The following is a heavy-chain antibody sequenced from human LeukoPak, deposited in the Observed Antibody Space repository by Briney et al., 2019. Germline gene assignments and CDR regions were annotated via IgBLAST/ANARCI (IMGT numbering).Heavy chain of an antibody. V-gene: IGHV1-46*03. J-gene: IGHJ5*02. CDR1: GYTFTSYY. D-gene: IGHD6-6*01. CDR3: ARGGAARPIWFDP. CDR2: INPSGGST. Sequence: ASVNVSCKASGYTFTSYYMHWVRQAPRQGLEWMGIINPSGGSTSYAQKFQGRVTMSRDTSTSTVYMELSSLRSEDTAVYYCARGGAARPIWFDPWGQGTLVTVSS.